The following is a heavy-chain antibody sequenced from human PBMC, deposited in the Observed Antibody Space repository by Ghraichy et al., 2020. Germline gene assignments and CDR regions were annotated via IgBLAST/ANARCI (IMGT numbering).Heavy chain of an antibody. CDR1: GGSISSGYYY. CDR3: ARGKAVAGTLYDY. D-gene: IGHD6-19*01. Sequence: SETLSLTCTVSGGSISSGYYYWTWIRQPPGKGLEWTGYIYYSGSTYYNPSLKSRVSISEDTSKNQFSLKLSSVTAADTAVYYCARGKAVAGTLYDYWGQGTLVTFSS. J-gene: IGHJ4*02. CDR2: IYYSGST. V-gene: IGHV4-30-4*01.